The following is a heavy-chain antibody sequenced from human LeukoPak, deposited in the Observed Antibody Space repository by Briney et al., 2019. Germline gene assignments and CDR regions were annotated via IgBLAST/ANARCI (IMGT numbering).Heavy chain of an antibody. D-gene: IGHD3-22*01. V-gene: IGHV4-59*01. CDR2: IYYSGST. CDR1: GGSISSYY. CDR3: ARGTTMIQ. J-gene: IGHJ4*02. Sequence: SETLSLTCTVSGGSISSYYWSWLRQPPGKGLEWIGYIYYSGSTNYNPSLKSRVTISVDTSKNQFSLKLSSVTAADTAVYYCARGTTMIQWGQGALVTVSS.